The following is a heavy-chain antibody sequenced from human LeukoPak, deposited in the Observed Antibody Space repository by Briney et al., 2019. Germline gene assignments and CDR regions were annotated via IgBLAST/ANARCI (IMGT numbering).Heavy chain of an antibody. CDR3: ARHIYDSSGYYFDY. J-gene: IGHJ4*02. V-gene: IGHV4-39*01. D-gene: IGHD3-22*01. Sequence: SETLSLTCTVSGGSISSSRYYWGWIRQPPGKGLEWIGSIYYSGSTYYNPSLKSRVTISVDTSKNQFSLKLSSVTAADTAVYYCARHIYDSSGYYFDYWGQGTLVTVSS. CDR2: IYYSGST. CDR1: GGSISSSRYY.